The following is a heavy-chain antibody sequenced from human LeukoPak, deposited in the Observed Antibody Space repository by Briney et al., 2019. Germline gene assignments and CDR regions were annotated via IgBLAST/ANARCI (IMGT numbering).Heavy chain of an antibody. V-gene: IGHV4-59*08. CDR1: GGSISSYY. CDR3: ARTGYCRGGSCYSIPYYYGMDV. Sequence: SETLSLTCTVSGGSISSYYWSWIRQPPGKGLEWIGYIYYSGSTNYNPSLKSRATISVDTSKNQFPLKLSSVTAADTAVYYCARTGYCRGGSCYSIPYYYGMDVWGQGTTVTVSS. D-gene: IGHD2-15*01. CDR2: IYYSGST. J-gene: IGHJ6*02.